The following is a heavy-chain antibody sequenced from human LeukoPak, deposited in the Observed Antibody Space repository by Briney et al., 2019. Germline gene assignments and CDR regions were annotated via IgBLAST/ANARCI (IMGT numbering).Heavy chain of an antibody. D-gene: IGHD6-13*01. CDR2: IYYSGST. CDR3: ARAITPSGYSSSRGDWFDP. Sequence: SETLSLTCTVSGGSISSSSYYWGWIRQPPGKGLEWIGSIYYSGSTYYNPSLKSRVTISVDTSKNQFSLKLSSVTAADTAVYYCARAITPSGYSSSRGDWFDPWGQGTLVTVSS. V-gene: IGHV4-39*07. CDR1: GGSISSSSYY. J-gene: IGHJ5*02.